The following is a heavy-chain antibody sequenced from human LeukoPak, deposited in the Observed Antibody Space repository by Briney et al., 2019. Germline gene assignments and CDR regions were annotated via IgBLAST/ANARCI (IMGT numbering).Heavy chain of an antibody. CDR1: GGTFSSYT. CDR2: IIPILGIA. V-gene: IGHV1-69*02. CDR3: ARGADRYFDWLLPYFDY. D-gene: IGHD3-9*01. J-gene: IGHJ4*02. Sequence: ASVKVSCKASGGTFSSYTIGWVRQAPGQGLEWMGRIIPILGIANYAQKFQGRVTITADKSTSTAYMELSSLRSEDTAVYYCARGADRYFDWLLPYFDYWGQGTLVTVSS.